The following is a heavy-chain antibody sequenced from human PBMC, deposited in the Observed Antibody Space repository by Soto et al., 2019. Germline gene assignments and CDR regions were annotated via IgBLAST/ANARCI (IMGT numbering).Heavy chain of an antibody. CDR3: ARVSSSIVVVPDYSMDV. Sequence: ASVKVSCKASGYTFISHGISWVRQAPGQGLEWMGWISGKNGNTNYAQKFQGRVTLTTDTSTSTAYLELRSLRSDDTAVYYCARVSSSIVVVPDYSMDVWGQGTTVTVSS. D-gene: IGHD2-2*01. CDR2: ISGKNGNT. J-gene: IGHJ6*02. V-gene: IGHV1-18*04. CDR1: GYTFISHG.